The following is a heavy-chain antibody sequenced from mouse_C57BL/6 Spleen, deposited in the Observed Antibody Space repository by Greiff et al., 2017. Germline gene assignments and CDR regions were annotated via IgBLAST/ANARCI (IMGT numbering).Heavy chain of an antibody. CDR1: GFNIKDYY. CDR3: AKDYGSSYGFAC. CDR2: IDPEDGET. J-gene: IGHJ3*01. V-gene: IGHV14-2*01. Sequence: VQLKESGAELVKPGASVKLSCTASGFNIKDYYMHWVKQRTEQGLEWIGRIDPEDGETKYAPKFQGKATITADTSSNTAYLQLSSLTSEDTAVYYCAKDYGSSYGFACWGQGTLVTVSA. D-gene: IGHD1-1*01.